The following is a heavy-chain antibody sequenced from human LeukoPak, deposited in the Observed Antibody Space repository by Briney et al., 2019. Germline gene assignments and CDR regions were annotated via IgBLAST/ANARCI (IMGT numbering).Heavy chain of an antibody. J-gene: IGHJ4*02. CDR2: IWYNGNTK. V-gene: IGHV3-30*19. CDR1: GFTFSTYG. Sequence: GTSLRLSCAASGFTFSTYGMHWVRQAPGKGLEWVAIIWYNGNTKYYADSVKGRFTISRDNSKNTLYLQMNSLRAEDTAVYYCARAGVPFDYWGQGTLVTVSS. D-gene: IGHD2-2*01. CDR3: ARAGVPFDY.